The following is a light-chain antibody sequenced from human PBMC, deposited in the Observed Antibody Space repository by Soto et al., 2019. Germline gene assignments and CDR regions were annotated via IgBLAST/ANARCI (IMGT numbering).Light chain of an antibody. Sequence: QSALTQPASLSGSAGQSITISCTGTSSDIGAYNYVSWYQQHPGKAPKLMIYEVSNRPSGVSNRFSGSKSGNTASLTISGLQAEVEADYYCSSYTSSSTYVFGNGTKVTVL. CDR1: SSDIGAYNY. J-gene: IGLJ1*01. V-gene: IGLV2-14*01. CDR2: EVS. CDR3: SSYTSSSTYV.